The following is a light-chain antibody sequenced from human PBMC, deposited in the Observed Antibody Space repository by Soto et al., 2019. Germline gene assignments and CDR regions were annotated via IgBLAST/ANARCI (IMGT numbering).Light chain of an antibody. CDR1: QSLTTTY. CDR2: GAS. J-gene: IGKJ5*01. CDR3: QQYGSSPYT. Sequence: SPGTLSLSPGERATLSCRASQSLTTTYLAWYQHKPGQAPRLLIYGASSRATGIPERFSGSGSGTDFTLTIDSLEPEDCAIYYCQQYGSSPYTFGQGTRLEIK. V-gene: IGKV3-20*01.